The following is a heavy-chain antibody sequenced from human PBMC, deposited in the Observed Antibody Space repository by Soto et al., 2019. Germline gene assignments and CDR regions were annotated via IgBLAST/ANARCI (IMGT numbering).Heavy chain of an antibody. CDR1: GFTFSNAW. J-gene: IGHJ6*02. D-gene: IGHD6-13*01. CDR2: IKSKTDGGTT. V-gene: IGHV3-15*07. Sequence: EVQLVESGGGLVKPGGSLRLSCAASGFTFSNAWMNWVRQAPGKGLEWVGRIKSKTDGGTTDYAAPVKGRFTISRDDSKTTLYLQMNSLKTEDTAVYYCTTDLYSSSWYMLYYYYGMDVWGQGTTVTVSS. CDR3: TTDLYSSSWYMLYYYYGMDV.